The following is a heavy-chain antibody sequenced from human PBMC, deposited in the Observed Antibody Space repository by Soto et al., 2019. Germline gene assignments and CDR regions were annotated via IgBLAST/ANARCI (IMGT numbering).Heavy chain of an antibody. D-gene: IGHD2-2*01. CDR1: GYTFTSYY. V-gene: IGHV1-46*01. Sequence: SVKVSCKASGYTFTSYYMHWVRQAPGQGLEWMGIINPSGGSTSYAQKFQGRVTMTRDTSTSTVYMELSSLRSEDTAVYYCARGYCSSTSCYNYYYGMDVWGQGTTVTVSS. CDR2: INPSGGST. J-gene: IGHJ6*02. CDR3: ARGYCSSTSCYNYYYGMDV.